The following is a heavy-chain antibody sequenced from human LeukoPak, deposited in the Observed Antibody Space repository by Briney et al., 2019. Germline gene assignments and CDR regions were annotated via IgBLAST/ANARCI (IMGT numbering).Heavy chain of an antibody. V-gene: IGHV4-59*01. CDR1: GGPISSYY. J-gene: IGHJ4*02. CDR3: ARSYDFWSGYYSRIGFDY. CDR2: IYYSGST. D-gene: IGHD3-3*01. Sequence: PSETLSLTCTVSGGPISSYYWSWIRQPPGKGLEWIGYIYYSGSTNYNPSLKSRVTISVDTSKNQFSLKLSSVTAADTAVYYCARSYDFWSGYYSRIGFDYWGQGTLVTVSS.